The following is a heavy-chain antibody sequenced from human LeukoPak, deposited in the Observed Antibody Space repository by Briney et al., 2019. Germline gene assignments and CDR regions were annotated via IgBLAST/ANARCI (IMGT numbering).Heavy chain of an antibody. Sequence: SQTLSLTCAIYGDSVSSNGASWNWIRQSPSRGLEWLGRTYYRSQQWHSDYAPSVKGRITLNPDTSKNQFSPQLNSMTPEDTAVYYCGRETDFGVVTNWGQGTLVTVSS. V-gene: IGHV6-1*01. J-gene: IGHJ4*02. CDR3: GRETDFGVVTN. CDR2: TYYRSQQWHS. CDR1: GDSVSSNGAS. D-gene: IGHD3-3*01.